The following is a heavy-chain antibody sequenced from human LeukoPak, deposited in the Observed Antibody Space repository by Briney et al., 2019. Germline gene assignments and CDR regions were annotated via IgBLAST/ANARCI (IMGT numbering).Heavy chain of an antibody. CDR2: FDPEDGET. J-gene: IGHJ4*02. V-gene: IGHV1-24*01. CDR1: GYTLTELS. D-gene: IGHD4-17*01. CDR3: ARGIYGDYFYY. Sequence: ASVKVSCKVSGYTLTELSMHWVRQAPGKGLEWMGGFDPEDGETIYAQKFQGRVTITRDTSASTAYMELSSLRSEDTAVYYCARGIYGDYFYYWGQGTLVTVSS.